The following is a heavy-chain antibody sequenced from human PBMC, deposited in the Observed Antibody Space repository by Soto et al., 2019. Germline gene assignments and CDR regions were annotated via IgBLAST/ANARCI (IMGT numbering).Heavy chain of an antibody. J-gene: IGHJ6*02. V-gene: IGHV3-21*01. CDR3: ARDGRGGYSGYLYGMDV. CDR1: GFSFSTYS. CDR2: IGRRSDI. Sequence: GGSLRLSCEASGFSFSTYSMHWVRQAPGKGLEWVSSIGRRSDIYYADSVKGRFTISRDNAKNSVSLQMNSLRAEDTAVYYCARDGRGGYSGYLYGMDVWGQGTTVTVSS. D-gene: IGHD5-12*01.